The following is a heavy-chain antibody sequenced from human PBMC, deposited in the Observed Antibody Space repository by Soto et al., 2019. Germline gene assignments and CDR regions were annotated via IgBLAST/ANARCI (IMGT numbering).Heavy chain of an antibody. V-gene: IGHV3-11*01. CDR1: GFTLTDHY. J-gene: IGHJ4*02. Sequence: GGSLRLSCAASGFTLTDHYITWIRQAPGKGLEWVSSISSSGTNMYYADSVKGRFTIYRDTTKNSLYLQMNSLRADDTAVYYCARGSSVDYRTNGYFDYWGQGTPVTVSS. CDR3: ARGSSVDYRTNGYFDY. CDR2: ISSSGTNM. D-gene: IGHD4-17*01.